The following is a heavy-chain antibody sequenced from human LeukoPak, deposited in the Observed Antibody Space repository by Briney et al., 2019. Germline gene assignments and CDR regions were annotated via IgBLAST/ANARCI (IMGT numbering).Heavy chain of an antibody. CDR3: AHMPLLYSSSNQYYYHGMDV. Sequence: ESGPTLVKPTQTLTLTCTFSGFSLSASGVGVGWIRQPPGKALEWLALIYWNDDKRYSPSLKSRLTNTEDTSKNQVVLTMTNMDPVDTATYYCAHMPLLYSSSNQYYYHGMDVWGQGTTVTVSS. V-gene: IGHV2-5*01. D-gene: IGHD6-6*01. CDR2: IYWNDDK. J-gene: IGHJ6*02. CDR1: GFSLSASGVG.